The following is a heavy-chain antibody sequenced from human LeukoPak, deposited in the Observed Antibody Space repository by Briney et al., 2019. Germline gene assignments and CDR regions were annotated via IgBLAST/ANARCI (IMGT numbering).Heavy chain of an antibody. Sequence: SETLSLTCTVSGGSISSYYWSWIRQPPGKGLEWIGEINHSGSTNYNPSLKSRVTISVDTSKNQFSLKLSSVTAADTAVYYCARDLTTYYYYGMDVWGQGTTVTVSS. V-gene: IGHV4-34*01. CDR2: INHSGST. D-gene: IGHD4-17*01. CDR1: GGSISSYY. J-gene: IGHJ6*02. CDR3: ARDLTTYYYYGMDV.